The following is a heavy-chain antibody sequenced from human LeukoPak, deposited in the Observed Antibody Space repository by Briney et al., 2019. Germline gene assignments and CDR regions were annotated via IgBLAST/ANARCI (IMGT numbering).Heavy chain of an antibody. CDR1: GFTFSSYG. J-gene: IGHJ4*02. CDR2: IRYDGSNK. CDR3: AKVRPKDIVVVPAAMGFDY. D-gene: IGHD2-2*01. Sequence: AGGSLRLSCAASGFTFSSYGMHWVRQAPGKGLEWVAFIRYDGSNKYYADSVKGRFTISRDNSKNTLYLQMNSLRAEDTAVYYCAKVRPKDIVVVPAAMGFDYWGQGTLVTVSS. V-gene: IGHV3-30*02.